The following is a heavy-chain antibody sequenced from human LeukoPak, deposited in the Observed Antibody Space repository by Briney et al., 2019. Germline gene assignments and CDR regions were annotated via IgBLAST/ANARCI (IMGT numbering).Heavy chain of an antibody. D-gene: IGHD3-3*01. J-gene: IGHJ4*02. CDR2: ISYDGSNK. V-gene: IGHV3-30*03. CDR3: ARDPAKFWSGHDY. Sequence: GRSLRLSCTASGFTFSSYGMHWVRQAPGKGLEWVAVISYDGSNKYYADSVKGRFTISRDNSKNTLYVQMNSLRAEDTAVYYCARDPAKFWSGHDYWGQGTLVTVSS. CDR1: GFTFSSYG.